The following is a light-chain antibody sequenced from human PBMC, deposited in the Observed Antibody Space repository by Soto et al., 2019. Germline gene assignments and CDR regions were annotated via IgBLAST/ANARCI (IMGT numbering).Light chain of an antibody. CDR2: DAS. J-gene: IGKJ5*01. Sequence: EIVLTQSPATLSLSPGERATLSCRASQSVSSYLAWYQQKPGQAPRLLIYDASNRATGIPARFSGSGSGTDFTLTISSLESEDFAVYYCQQRSNWPPSITFGQGTLLEIK. V-gene: IGKV3-11*01. CDR1: QSVSSY. CDR3: QQRSNWPPSIT.